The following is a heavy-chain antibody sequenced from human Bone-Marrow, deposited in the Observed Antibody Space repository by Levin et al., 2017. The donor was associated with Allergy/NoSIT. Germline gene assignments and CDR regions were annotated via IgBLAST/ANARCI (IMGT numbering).Heavy chain of an antibody. CDR1: GFSFAEYT. J-gene: IGHJ4*02. V-gene: IGHV3-49*03. CDR2: MRSTTYGGTT. Sequence: GESLKISCAGSGFSFAEYTMIWFRQGPGKGLEWVGFMRSTTYGGTTEFAASVKGRFTISRDDSNSIAYLQMKSLKREDTAVYYCSGLVGTTTLLDYWGRGTLVTVSS. CDR3: SGLVGTTTLLDY. D-gene: IGHD1-26*01.